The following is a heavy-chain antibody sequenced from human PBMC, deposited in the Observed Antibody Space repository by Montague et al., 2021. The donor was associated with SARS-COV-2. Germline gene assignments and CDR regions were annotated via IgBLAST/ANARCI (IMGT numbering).Heavy chain of an antibody. CDR1: GDSVSSNIAT. J-gene: IGHJ2*01. V-gene: IGHV6-1*01. D-gene: IGHD2-21*02. Sequence: CAISGDSVSSNIATWNWIRQFPPRRPERLGRTYYRSKWYNDYAVSVKSRVIINPDTSNNRISLQLNSVTPEDTAVYYCARAYCGGDCYFYWYFDLWGRGTLVTVSS. CDR2: TYYRSKWYN. CDR3: ARAYCGGDCYFYWYFDL.